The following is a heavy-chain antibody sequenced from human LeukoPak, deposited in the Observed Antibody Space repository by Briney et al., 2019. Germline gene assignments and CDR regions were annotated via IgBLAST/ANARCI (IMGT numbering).Heavy chain of an antibody. Sequence: ASVTVSCTASGYTFTSYGISWVRQAPGQGLEWMGWISAYNGNTNYAQKLQGRVTMTTDTSTSTAYMELRSLRSDDTAVYYCARDSGYDILTGYSRYWGQGTLVTVSS. D-gene: IGHD3-9*01. CDR2: ISAYNGNT. CDR1: GYTFTSYG. J-gene: IGHJ4*02. V-gene: IGHV1-18*01. CDR3: ARDSGYDILTGYSRY.